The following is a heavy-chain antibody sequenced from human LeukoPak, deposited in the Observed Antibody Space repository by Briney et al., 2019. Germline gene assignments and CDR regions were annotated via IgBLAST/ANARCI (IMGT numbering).Heavy chain of an antibody. J-gene: IGHJ6*04. V-gene: IGHV3-21*01. CDR1: GFTFSSYS. D-gene: IGHD3-10*02. CDR3: AELGIAMIGGV. Sequence: PGGSLRLSCAASGFTFSSYSMNWVRQAPGKGLEWVSSISSSSSYIYYADSVKGRFTISRDNAKNSLYLQMNILRAEDTAVYYCAELGIAMIGGVWGKGTTVTISS. CDR2: ISSSSSYI.